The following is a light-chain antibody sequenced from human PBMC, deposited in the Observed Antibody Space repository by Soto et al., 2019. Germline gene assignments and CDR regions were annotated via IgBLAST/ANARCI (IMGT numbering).Light chain of an antibody. Sequence: IQLTKCPFSLTASVGARVTITCQASQDIKYYVIWYQQKPEKAPKFLIYDATNLKAGVPTLIRGSAWRAVFTFTSSLLHAEYVASYYCQYYGTPPTFGQGTRLEIK. CDR3: QYYGTPPT. CDR2: DAT. CDR1: QDIKYY. V-gene: IGKV1-33*01. J-gene: IGKJ5*01.